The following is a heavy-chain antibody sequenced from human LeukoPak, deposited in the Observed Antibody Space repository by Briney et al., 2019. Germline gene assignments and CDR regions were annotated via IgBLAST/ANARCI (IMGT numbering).Heavy chain of an antibody. CDR2: VPSSGSA. CDR1: GVSIARHS. J-gene: IGHJ4*02. CDR3: ARDDYEDLTGGLDY. V-gene: IGHV4-4*07. D-gene: IGHD4-17*01. Sequence: SQTLSLTCTVSGVSIARHSWTWVRQPAGKGLEWIGRVPSSGSADYNPSVKSRVTMSVDTSKNQFSLKLTSVTAADTAAYFCARDDYEDLTGGLDYWGQGILVTVSS.